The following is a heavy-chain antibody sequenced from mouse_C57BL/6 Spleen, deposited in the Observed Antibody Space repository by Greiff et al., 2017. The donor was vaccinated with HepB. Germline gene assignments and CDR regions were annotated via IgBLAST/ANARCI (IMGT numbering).Heavy chain of an antibody. CDR2: IDPEDGDT. J-gene: IGHJ4*01. D-gene: IGHD1-1*01. Sequence: VHVKQSGAELVRPGASVKLSCTASGFNIKDYYMHWVKQRPEQGLEWIGRIDPEDGDTEYAPKFQGKATMTADTSSNTAYLQLSSLTSEDTAVYYCTSYGSSFYAMDYWGQGTSVTVSS. V-gene: IGHV14-1*01. CDR1: GFNIKDYY. CDR3: TSYGSSFYAMDY.